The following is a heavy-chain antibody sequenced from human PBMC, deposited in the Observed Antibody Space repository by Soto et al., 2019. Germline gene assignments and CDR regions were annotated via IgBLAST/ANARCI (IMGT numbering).Heavy chain of an antibody. CDR2: IYYSGST. Sequence: PSETPSLTCTFSCGSISSYYWSWIPAVSGKVLDWIGYIYYSGSTNYNPSLKSRVTISIDTSKNQFSLKLSSVAAADTAVYYCARIPSGYDPNWFDPWGHGTMVTVSS. CDR3: ARIPSGYDPNWFDP. V-gene: IGHV4-59*08. J-gene: IGHJ5*02. D-gene: IGHD5-12*01. CDR1: CGSISSYY.